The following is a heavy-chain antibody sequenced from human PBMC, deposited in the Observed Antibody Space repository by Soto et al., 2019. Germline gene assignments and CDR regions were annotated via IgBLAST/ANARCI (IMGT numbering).Heavy chain of an antibody. CDR2: VNANNGHT. D-gene: IGHD1-26*01. V-gene: IGHV1-18*01. CDR1: GHTFTSYG. J-gene: IGHJ4*02. Sequence: GASVKVSCKASGHTFTSYGISWVRQAPGQGLEWMGWVNANNGHTNYAQKFQGRVTMTTDTSTTTVYMELRSLRSDDTAVYYCASDGDQWDQSYLDSWGQGTQVTVS. CDR3: ASDGDQWDQSYLDS.